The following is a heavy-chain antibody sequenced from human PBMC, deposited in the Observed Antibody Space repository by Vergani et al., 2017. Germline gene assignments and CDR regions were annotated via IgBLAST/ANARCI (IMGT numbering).Heavy chain of an antibody. CDR3: ARVLRFLEWLFDY. D-gene: IGHD3-3*01. V-gene: IGHV3-9*01. Sequence: EVQLVESGGGLVQPGGSLRLSCAASGFTFDDYAMHWVRQAPGNGLEWVSGISWNSGSIGYADSVKGRFTISRDNAKNSLYLQMNSLRAEDTAVYYCARVLRFLEWLFDYWGQGTLVTVSS. J-gene: IGHJ4*02. CDR2: ISWNSGSI. CDR1: GFTFDDYA.